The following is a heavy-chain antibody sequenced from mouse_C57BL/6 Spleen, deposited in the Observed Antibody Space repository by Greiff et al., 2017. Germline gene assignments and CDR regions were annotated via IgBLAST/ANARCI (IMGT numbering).Heavy chain of an antibody. V-gene: IGHV10-3*01. CDR2: LRSKSSNYAT. J-gene: IGHJ4*01. CDR1: GFTFNTYA. Sequence: EVKLMESGGGLVQPKGSLKLSCAASGFTFNTYAMHWVRQAPGKGLEWVARLRSKSSNYATYYADSVKDRFTISRDDSQSMLYLQMNNLKTEDTAMDYCVRVGMYDYVASMDYWGQGTSVTVSS. CDR3: VRVGMYDYVASMDY. D-gene: IGHD2-4*01.